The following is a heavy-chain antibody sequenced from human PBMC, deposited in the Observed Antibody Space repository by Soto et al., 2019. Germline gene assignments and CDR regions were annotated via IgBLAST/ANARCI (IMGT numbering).Heavy chain of an antibody. D-gene: IGHD2-2*01. Sequence: EVQLLESGGGLVQPGGSLRLSCPASGFTFNNYAMGWVRQAPGKGLEGVSAITDSGDEPYYIDSVKARFTISRDNSKSTLYLRMNSLRAEDTAIYYCAKLGSSSWSPHYYFDYWGQGTLVTVSS. CDR3: AKLGSSSWSPHYYFDY. J-gene: IGHJ4*02. CDR1: GFTFNNYA. CDR2: ITDSGDEP. V-gene: IGHV3-23*01.